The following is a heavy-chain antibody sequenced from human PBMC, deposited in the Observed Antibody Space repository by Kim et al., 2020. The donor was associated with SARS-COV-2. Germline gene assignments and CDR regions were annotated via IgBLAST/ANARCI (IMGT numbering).Heavy chain of an antibody. J-gene: IGHJ4*02. V-gene: IGHV3-30*18. CDR1: GFTFSSYG. D-gene: IGHD3-10*01. CDR3: AKDPYPFGGGRNPYYFGY. Sequence: GGSLRLSCAASGFTFSSYGMHWVRQAPGKGLEWVAVISYDGSNKYYADSVKGRFTISRDNSKNTLYLQMNSLRAEDTAVYYCAKDPYPFGGGRNPYYFGYWGQGTLVTVSS. CDR2: ISYDGSNK.